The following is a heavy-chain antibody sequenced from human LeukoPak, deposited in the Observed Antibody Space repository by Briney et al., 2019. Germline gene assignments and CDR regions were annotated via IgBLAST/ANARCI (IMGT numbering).Heavy chain of an antibody. CDR1: GGSFSGYY. CDR3: ARRPLGDRHWFDP. CDR2: INHSGST. Sequence: SETLSLTCAVYGGSFSGYYWSWIRQPPGKGLEWIGEINHSGSTNYNPSLKSRVTISVDTSKNQFSLKLSSVTAADTAVYYCARRPLGDRHWFDPWGQGTLVTVSS. D-gene: IGHD3-16*01. V-gene: IGHV4-34*01. J-gene: IGHJ5*02.